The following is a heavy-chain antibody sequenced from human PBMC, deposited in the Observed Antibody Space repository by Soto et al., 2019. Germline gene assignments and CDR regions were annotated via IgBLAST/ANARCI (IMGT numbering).Heavy chain of an antibody. CDR1: GYTVTSYG. D-gene: IGHD6-13*01. CDR2: ISAYNGNT. J-gene: IGHJ3*01. V-gene: IGHV1-18*01. CDR3: ARLRGSSWSTQKDAFDF. Sequence: ASVKVSCKASGYTVTSYGISWVRQAPGQGLEWMGWISAYNGNTNYAQKLQGRVTMTTDTSTSTAYMELRSLRSDDTAVYYCARLRGSSWSTQKDAFDFWAQGTMLTVPS.